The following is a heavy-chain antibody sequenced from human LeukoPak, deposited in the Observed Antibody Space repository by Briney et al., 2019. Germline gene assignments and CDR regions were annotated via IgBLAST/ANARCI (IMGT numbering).Heavy chain of an antibody. Sequence: GGSLKLSCAASGFTFSDSAIHWVRQASGKGLEWVGRIRDKGYGHATAYAASVKGRFTLSRGDSRNTAYLQMDSLKTEDTALYYCTTPNEGNWFDPWGQGTLVTVSS. CDR1: GFTFSDSA. D-gene: IGHD2-8*01. J-gene: IGHJ5*02. V-gene: IGHV3-73*01. CDR2: IRDKGYGHAT. CDR3: TTPNEGNWFDP.